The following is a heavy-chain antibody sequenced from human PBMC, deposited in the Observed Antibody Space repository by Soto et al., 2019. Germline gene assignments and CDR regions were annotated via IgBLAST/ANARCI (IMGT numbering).Heavy chain of an antibody. Sequence: SETLSLTCAVYGGSFSGYYWSWIRQPPGKGLEWIGEINHSGSTNYNPSLKSRVTISVDTSKNQFSLKLSSVTAADTAVYYCARLYGFSGFDYWGQGTLVTVSS. CDR2: INHSGST. V-gene: IGHV4-34*01. CDR1: GGSFSGYY. CDR3: ARLYGFSGFDY. J-gene: IGHJ4*02. D-gene: IGHD6-25*01.